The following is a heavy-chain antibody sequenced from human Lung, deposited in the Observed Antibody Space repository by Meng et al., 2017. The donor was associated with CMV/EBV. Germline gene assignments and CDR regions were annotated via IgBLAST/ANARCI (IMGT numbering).Heavy chain of an antibody. Sequence: SQTXSLTCGIYAGSLRGYYWSWIRQTPGKGLEWIGEIRHSGDTTNYNPPLTSRVTISIDTSKKQFSLKLSAVTAADPAVYYCARQYSSAYYSDYWGQGTLVTVSS. V-gene: IGHV4-34*01. CDR2: IRHSGDTT. D-gene: IGHD6-6*01. CDR3: ARQYSSAYYSDY. CDR1: AGSLRGYY. J-gene: IGHJ4*02.